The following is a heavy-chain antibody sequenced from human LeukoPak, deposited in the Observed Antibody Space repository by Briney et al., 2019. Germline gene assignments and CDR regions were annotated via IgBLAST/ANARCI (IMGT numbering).Heavy chain of an antibody. Sequence: GGSLRLSCVASGFSFSSYGMHWVRQAPGKGLEWVGIISYDGSNKYYADSVKGRFTISRDNSKDTLYLQMNSLRAEDTAVYYCARDINFWSGYYYWGQGTLVTVSS. V-gene: IGHV3-30*03. CDR2: ISYDGSNK. CDR3: ARDINFWSGYYY. J-gene: IGHJ4*02. CDR1: GFSFSSYG. D-gene: IGHD3-3*01.